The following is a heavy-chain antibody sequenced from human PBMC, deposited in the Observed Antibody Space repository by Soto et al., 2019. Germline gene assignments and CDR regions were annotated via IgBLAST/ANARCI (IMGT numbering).Heavy chain of an antibody. CDR2: IYDSENT. D-gene: IGHD1-20*01. CDR1: GGSIISVGSY. V-gene: IGHV4-31*03. CDR3: ARDDHNGYYGCDV. Sequence: QVQLQESGPGLVKPSQTVSLTCSVSGGSIISVGSYWNWIRQRPGKGLEWIGYIYDSENTYNNPSLKGRVFLSIDTSKNQFSLKLTSVTAAYTAVYYCARDDHNGYYGCDVWGQGTTVTVS. J-gene: IGHJ6*02.